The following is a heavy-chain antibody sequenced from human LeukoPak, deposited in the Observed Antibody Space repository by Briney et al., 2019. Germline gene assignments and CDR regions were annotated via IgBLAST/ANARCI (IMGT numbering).Heavy chain of an antibody. V-gene: IGHV1-2*02. CDR2: INPNSGGT. J-gene: IGHJ3*02. D-gene: IGHD3-9*01. CDR1: GYTFTGYY. Sequence: GASVKVSCKASGYTFTGYYMHWVRQAPGQGLEWMGWINPNSGGTNYAQKFQGRVTMTRDTSISTAYMELSRLRSEDTAVYYCARGASYDILTGRGGDAFDIWGQGTMVTVSS. CDR3: ARGASYDILTGRGGDAFDI.